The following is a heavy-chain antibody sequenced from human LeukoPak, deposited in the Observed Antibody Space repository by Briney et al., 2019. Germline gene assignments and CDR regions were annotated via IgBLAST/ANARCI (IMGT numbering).Heavy chain of an antibody. CDR1: GFTFSSYG. J-gene: IGHJ3*02. V-gene: IGHV3-7*01. D-gene: IGHD6-6*01. CDR2: IKQDGSEK. Sequence: GASLRLSCAASGFTFSSYGMSWVRQAPGKGLEWVANIKQDGSEKYYVESVKGRFTISRDNAKNSLYLQMNSLRAEDTAVYYCARDRSRAAHPDAFDIWGQGTMVTVSS. CDR3: ARDRSRAAHPDAFDI.